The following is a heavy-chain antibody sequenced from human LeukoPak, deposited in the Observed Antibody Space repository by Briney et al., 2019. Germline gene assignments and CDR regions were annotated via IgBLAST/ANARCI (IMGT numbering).Heavy chain of an antibody. D-gene: IGHD5-18*01. J-gene: IGHJ4*02. Sequence: GGSLRLSCTASGFTFGDYAMSWFRQAPGKGLEWVGFIRSKAYGGTTEYAASVKGRFTISRDDSKSIAYLQMNSLKTEDTAVYYCTRDRAQLWPPGGDYWGQGTLVTVSS. V-gene: IGHV3-49*03. CDR2: IRSKAYGGTT. CDR1: GFTFGDYA. CDR3: TRDRAQLWPPGGDY.